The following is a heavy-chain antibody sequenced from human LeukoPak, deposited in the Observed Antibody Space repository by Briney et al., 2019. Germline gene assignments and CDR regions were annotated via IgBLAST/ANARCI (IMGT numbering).Heavy chain of an antibody. CDR2: INPNSGGT. V-gene: IGHV1-2*02. D-gene: IGHD3-22*01. CDR1: GYTFTGYY. CDR3: ARDRPSYYDSSGYLPHAFDI. Sequence: ASVKVSCKAPGYTFTGYYMHWVRQAPGQGLEWMGWINPNSGGTNYAQKFQGRVTMTGDTSISTAYMELRRLRSDDTAVYYCARDRPSYYDSSGYLPHAFDIWGQGTMVTVSS. J-gene: IGHJ3*02.